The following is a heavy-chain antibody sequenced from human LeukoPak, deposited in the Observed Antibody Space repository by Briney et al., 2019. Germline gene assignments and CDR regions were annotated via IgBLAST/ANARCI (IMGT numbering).Heavy chain of an antibody. CDR1: GFTFSSYA. D-gene: IGHD3-10*01. CDR3: ARTAGYRRYYGSGPYYFDY. J-gene: IGHJ4*02. Sequence: GRSLRLSCAASGFTFSSYAMHWVRQAPGKGLEWVAVISYDGSNKYYADSVKGRFTISRDNSKNTLYLQMNSLRAEDTAVYYCARTAGYRRYYGSGPYYFDYWGQGTLVTVSS. CDR2: ISYDGSNK. V-gene: IGHV3-30-3*01.